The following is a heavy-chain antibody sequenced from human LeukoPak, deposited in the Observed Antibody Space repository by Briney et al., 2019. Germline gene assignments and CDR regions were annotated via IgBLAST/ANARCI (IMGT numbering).Heavy chain of an antibody. V-gene: IGHV3-30-3*01. Sequence: PGGSLRLSCAASGFTFSSYAMHWVRQAPGKGLEWVAVISYDGSNKYYADSVKGRFTISRDNSKNTLYLQVNSLRAEDTAVYYCASSPYYDSSGFYDYWGQGTLVTVSS. CDR2: ISYDGSNK. D-gene: IGHD3-22*01. J-gene: IGHJ4*02. CDR1: GFTFSSYA. CDR3: ASSPYYDSSGFYDY.